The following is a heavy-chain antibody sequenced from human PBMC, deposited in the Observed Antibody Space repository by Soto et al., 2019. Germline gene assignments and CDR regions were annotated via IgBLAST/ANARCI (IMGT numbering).Heavy chain of an antibody. Sequence: EVQLVESGGGLVQPGGSLRLSCAASGFTFSDYWMSWVRQAPGKGLEWVANIKQDGSQKYYLDSVKGRFTISRDNAKNSLYLQMNSLRAEDTAVYYCARPGRDYTPGNDAFDIWGQGTVVTVSS. CDR2: IKQDGSQK. CDR3: ARPGRDYTPGNDAFDI. V-gene: IGHV3-7*01. J-gene: IGHJ3*02. CDR1: GFTFSDYW. D-gene: IGHD4-17*01.